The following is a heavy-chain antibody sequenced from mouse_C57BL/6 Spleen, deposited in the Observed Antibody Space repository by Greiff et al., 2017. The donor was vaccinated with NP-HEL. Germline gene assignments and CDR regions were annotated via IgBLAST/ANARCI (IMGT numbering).Heavy chain of an antibody. V-gene: IGHV1-15*01. Sequence: QVQLQQSGAELVRPGASVTLSCKASGYTFTDYEMHWVKQTPVHGLEWIGAIDPETGGTAYNQKFKGKAILTADKSSSTAYMELRSLTSEDSAVYYCTRYDASFDYWGQGTTLTVSS. CDR1: GYTFTDYE. D-gene: IGHD2-12*01. CDR3: TRYDASFDY. J-gene: IGHJ2*01. CDR2: IDPETGGT.